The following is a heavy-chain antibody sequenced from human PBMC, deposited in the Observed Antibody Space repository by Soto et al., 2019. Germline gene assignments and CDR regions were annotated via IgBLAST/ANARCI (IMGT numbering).Heavy chain of an antibody. CDR1: GGSFSGYY. CDR3: ARCSGGSCYYYYMDV. V-gene: IGHV4-34*01. D-gene: IGHD2-15*01. CDR2: INHSGST. Sequence: QVQLQQWGAGLLKPSETLSLTCAVYGGSFSGYYWSWIRQPPGKGLEWIGEINHSGSTNYNPSLKSRVTISVGTSKNQFSLKLSSVTAADTAVYYCARCSGGSCYYYYMDVWGKGTTVTVSS. J-gene: IGHJ6*03.